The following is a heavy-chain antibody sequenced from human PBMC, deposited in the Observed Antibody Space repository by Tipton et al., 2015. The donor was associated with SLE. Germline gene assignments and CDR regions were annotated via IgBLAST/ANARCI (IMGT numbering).Heavy chain of an antibody. CDR3: AGELLPYYYGMDV. CDR1: GFTFSNYG. Sequence: SLRLSCAASGFTFSNYGMHWVRQAPGKGLEWVAVIWYDGSKKYYADSVKGRFTISRDNSKNTLYLQMNSLRAEDTAVYYYAGELLPYYYGMDVWGQGTTVTVSS. J-gene: IGHJ6*02. D-gene: IGHD1-26*01. CDR2: IWYDGSKK. V-gene: IGHV3-33*01.